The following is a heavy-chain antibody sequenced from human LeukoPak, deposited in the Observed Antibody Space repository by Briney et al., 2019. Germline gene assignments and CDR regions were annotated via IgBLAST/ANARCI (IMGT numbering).Heavy chain of an antibody. V-gene: IGHV3-9*01. CDR3: AKGDTAMVPDYYYGMDV. CDR2: ISWNSGSI. Sequence: PGRSLRLSCAASGFTFDDYAMHWVRQAPGKGLEWVSGISWNSGSIGYADSVKGRFTISRDNAKNSLYLQMNSLRAEDTALYYCAKGDTAMVPDYYYGMDVWGQGTTVTVSS. J-gene: IGHJ6*02. D-gene: IGHD5-18*01. CDR1: GFTFDDYA.